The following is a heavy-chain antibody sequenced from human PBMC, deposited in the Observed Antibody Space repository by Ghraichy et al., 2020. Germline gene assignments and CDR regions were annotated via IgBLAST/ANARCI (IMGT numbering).Heavy chain of an antibody. V-gene: IGHV3-53*04. Sequence: LSLTCAASGLSVSSNYMSWVRQAPGKGLEWVSVFYSGGDTYYADSVKGRFTISRHNSRNTLFLQRNNLRTEDPAVYYCARISDDYDSSGSFDYWGQGTLVTVSS. D-gene: IGHD3-22*01. J-gene: IGHJ4*02. CDR3: ARISDDYDSSGSFDY. CDR1: GLSVSSNY. CDR2: FYSGGDT.